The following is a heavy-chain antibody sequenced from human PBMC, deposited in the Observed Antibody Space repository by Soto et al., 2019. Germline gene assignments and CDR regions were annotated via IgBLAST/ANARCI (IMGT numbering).Heavy chain of an antibody. D-gene: IGHD5-18*01. Sequence: QVQLVQSGAEVQKPGSSVKVSCKAFGGTFSSSAITWVRQAPGQELEWMGMIIPIFGTVNYAQKFQGRVTITADESTSTAYLELSSLTSDDTAVYYCARGPTKQLRSVRYYYGMDVWGLGTTVTVSS. J-gene: IGHJ6*02. V-gene: IGHV1-69*18. CDR1: GGTFSSSA. CDR2: IIPIFGTV. CDR3: ARGPTKQLRSVRYYYGMDV.